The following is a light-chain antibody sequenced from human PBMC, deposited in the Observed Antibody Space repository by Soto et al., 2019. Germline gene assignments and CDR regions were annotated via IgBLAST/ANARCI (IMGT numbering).Light chain of an antibody. V-gene: IGKV3D-11*02. Sequence: EIVLKQSPGTLSVSPGERATLSCRASQSVSSNLAWYQQKPGQAPRLLIYQTSIRAAGIPARFSASGSGTDFTLTISSLEPGDFAIYYCQQRNDWQVTFGQGTRLEIK. CDR3: QQRNDWQVT. CDR2: QTS. CDR1: QSVSSN. J-gene: IGKJ5*01.